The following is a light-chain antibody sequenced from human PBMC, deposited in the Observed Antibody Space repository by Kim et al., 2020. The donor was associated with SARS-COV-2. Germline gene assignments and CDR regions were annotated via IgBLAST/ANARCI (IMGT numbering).Light chain of an antibody. CDR3: CSFAGTYNLI. J-gene: IGLJ2*01. CDR1: SSDVGSYNL. V-gene: IGLV2-23*02. Sequence: QSALTQPASVSGSPGQSITISCTGTSSDVGSYNLVSWYQQSPGKAPKLLIYEVNKRPSGVSNRFSGSKSGNTASLTISGLQAEDETEYFCCSFAGTYNLIFGGGTQLTVL. CDR2: EVN.